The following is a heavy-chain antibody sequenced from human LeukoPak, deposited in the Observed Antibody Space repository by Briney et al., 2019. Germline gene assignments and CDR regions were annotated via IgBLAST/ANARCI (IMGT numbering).Heavy chain of an antibody. V-gene: IGHV4-34*01. J-gene: IGHJ4*02. CDR2: INHSGST. CDR3: ARGHTYYYDSSGYYQLDY. CDR1: XXSFSXYY. D-gene: IGHD3-22*01. Sequence: TLSLTCXXXXXSFSXYYWSWIRQPPGKGLEWIGEINHSGSTNYNPSLKSRVTISVDTSKNQFSLKLSSVTAADTAVYYCARGHTYYYDSSGYYQLDYWGQGTLVTVSS.